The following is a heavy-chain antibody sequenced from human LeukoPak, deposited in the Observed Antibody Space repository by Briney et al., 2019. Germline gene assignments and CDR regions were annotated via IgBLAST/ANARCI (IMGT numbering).Heavy chain of an antibody. Sequence: SQTLSLTCTVSGGSISSGDYYWSWIRQPPGKGLEWIGYIYYSGSTYNNPSLKSQVTISVDTSKNQFSLKLSSVTAADTAVYYCARAELYCSGGSCYAFDIWGQGTMVTVSS. CDR2: IYYSGST. J-gene: IGHJ3*02. CDR3: ARAELYCSGGSCYAFDI. D-gene: IGHD2-15*01. CDR1: GGSISSGDYY. V-gene: IGHV4-30-4*01.